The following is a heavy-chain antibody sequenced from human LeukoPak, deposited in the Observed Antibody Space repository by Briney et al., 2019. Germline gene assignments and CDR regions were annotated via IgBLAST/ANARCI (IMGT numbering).Heavy chain of an antibody. J-gene: IGHJ5*02. CDR3: ARDRGVVRSFDP. V-gene: IGHV3-74*01. CDR2: INSDGSST. D-gene: IGHD3-10*01. Sequence: SGGSLRLSCAASGFTFSSYWMHWVRQAPGKGLVLVSRINSDGSSTSYADSVKGRFTISRDNAKNTLYLQMNSLRAEDTAVYYCARDRGVVRSFDPWGQGTLVTVSS. CDR1: GFTFSSYW.